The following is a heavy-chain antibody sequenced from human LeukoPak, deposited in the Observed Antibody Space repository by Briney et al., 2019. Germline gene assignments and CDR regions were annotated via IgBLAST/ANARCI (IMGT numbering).Heavy chain of an antibody. V-gene: IGHV3-23*01. Sequence: GGSLRLSCAASGFTFSTYAMSWVRQAPGKGLEWVSVIGGSGGSTYYAGSVKGRFTISRDNSKNTLYLQMNSLRVEDTAVYYCAKDGEQLVPYNWFDPWGQGTLVTVSS. CDR3: AKDGEQLVPYNWFDP. D-gene: IGHD6-6*01. CDR2: IGGSGGST. J-gene: IGHJ5*02. CDR1: GFTFSTYA.